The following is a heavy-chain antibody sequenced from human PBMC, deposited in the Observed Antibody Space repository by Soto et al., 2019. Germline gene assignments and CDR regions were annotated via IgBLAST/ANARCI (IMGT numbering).Heavy chain of an antibody. CDR2: IIPIFGTA. J-gene: IGHJ4*02. CDR3: AQGNFGDQDAPDY. CDR1: GGTFSSYA. D-gene: IGHD3-10*01. Sequence: QVQLVQSGAEVKKPGSSVKVSCKASGGTFSSYAISWVRQAPGQGLEWMGGIIPIFGTANYAQKFQGRVTSTPGESTSPACMEVSSLRSEDTAVYYCAQGNFGDQDAPDYWGQGTLVTVSS. V-gene: IGHV1-69*05.